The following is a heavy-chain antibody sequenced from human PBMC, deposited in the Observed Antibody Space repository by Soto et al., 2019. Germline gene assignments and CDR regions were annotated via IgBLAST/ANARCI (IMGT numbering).Heavy chain of an antibody. Sequence: EVQLLESGGGLVQPGGSLRLSCVASGFSFSSYAMSWVRQAPGKGLEWVSVISGSDGSTYYADSVKGRFTISRDNSKNTLYLQMNSLRAEDTAVYYCARDRERDAWYEDYWGQGTPVTVSS. CDR1: GFSFSSYA. CDR3: ARDRERDAWYEDY. J-gene: IGHJ4*02. V-gene: IGHV3-23*01. CDR2: ISGSDGST. D-gene: IGHD6-13*01.